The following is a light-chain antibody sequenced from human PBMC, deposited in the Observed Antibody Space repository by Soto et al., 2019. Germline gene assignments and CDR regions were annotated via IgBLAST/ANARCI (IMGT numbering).Light chain of an antibody. CDR2: AAS. J-gene: IGKJ1*01. Sequence: DIQMTQSPSSLSASVGDRVTITCRASQSISSYLNWYQQKPGKAPKLLIYAASSLQSGVPSRFSGSGSGTDFTLTISSLQPEDFVTYYCQQSYSTSRTFGQGTKVDIK. V-gene: IGKV1-39*01. CDR1: QSISSY. CDR3: QQSYSTSRT.